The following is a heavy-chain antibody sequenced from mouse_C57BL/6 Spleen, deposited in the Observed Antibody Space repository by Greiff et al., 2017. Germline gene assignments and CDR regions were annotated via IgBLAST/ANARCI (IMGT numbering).Heavy chain of an antibody. V-gene: IGHV5-9*01. D-gene: IGHD1-1*01. CDR2: ISGGGGNT. CDR1: GFTFSSYT. J-gene: IGHJ1*03. Sequence: EVQLVESGGGLVRPGGSLKLSCAASGFTFSSYTMSWVRQTPEKRLEWVATISGGGGNTYYPDSVKGRFTISRDNAKNTLYLQMSSLRSEDTALYYCARQYGTTVVAPLEYFDVWGTGTAVTVSS. CDR3: ARQYGTTVVAPLEYFDV.